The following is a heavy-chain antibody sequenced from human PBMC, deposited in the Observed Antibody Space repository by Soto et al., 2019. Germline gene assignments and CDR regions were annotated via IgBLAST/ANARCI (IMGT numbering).Heavy chain of an antibody. CDR1: GGSISSYY. D-gene: IGHD6-6*01. V-gene: IGHV4-59*08. CDR2: IYYSGST. Sequence: PSETLSLTCTVSGGSISSYYWSWIRQPPGKGLEWIGYIYYSGSTNYNPSLKSRVTISVDTSKNQFSLKLSSVTAADTAVYYCARRFHGSSSLEYYFDYWGQGTLVTVSS. J-gene: IGHJ4*02. CDR3: ARRFHGSSSLEYYFDY.